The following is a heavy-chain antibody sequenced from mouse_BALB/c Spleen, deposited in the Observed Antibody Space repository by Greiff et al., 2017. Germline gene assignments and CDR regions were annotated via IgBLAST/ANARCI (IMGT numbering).Heavy chain of an antibody. J-gene: IGHJ1*01. CDR3: ARGHDTGVSYRDWDCDV. V-gene: IGHV5-6-5*01. CDR1: GFTFSSYA. D-gene: IGHD1-1*02. CDR2: ISSGGST. Sequence: EVQRVESGGGLVKPGGSLKLSCAASGFTFSSYAMSWVRQTPEKRLEWVASISSGGSTYYPDSVKGRFTISRDNARNILCLQMSSLRSEETAMYYCARGHDTGVSYRDWDCDVWGAETTVTVSS.